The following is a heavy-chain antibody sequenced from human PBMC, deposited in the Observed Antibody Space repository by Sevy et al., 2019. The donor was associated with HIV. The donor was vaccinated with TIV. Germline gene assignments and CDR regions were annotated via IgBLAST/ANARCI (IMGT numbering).Heavy chain of an antibody. CDR1: GFTFSSYS. V-gene: IGHV3-21*01. CDR3: ARDPGVLWFGELGGPFDY. D-gene: IGHD3-10*01. CDR2: ISSSSSYI. J-gene: IGHJ4*02. Sequence: GGSLRLSCAASGFTFSSYSMNWVRQAPGKGLEWVSSISSSSSYIYYADSVKGRFTISRDNAKNSLYLQMNSLRAEDMAVYYCARDPGVLWFGELGGPFDYWGQGTLVTVSS.